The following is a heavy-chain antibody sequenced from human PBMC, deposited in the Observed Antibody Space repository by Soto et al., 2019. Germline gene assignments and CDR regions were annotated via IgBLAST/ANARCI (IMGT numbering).Heavy chain of an antibody. V-gene: IGHV3-13*01. J-gene: IGHJ4*02. CDR2: IGTAGDT. CDR3: AKSQEIGTHFFDS. CDR1: GFTFSSYG. D-gene: IGHD6-13*01. Sequence: GGSLRLSCAASGFTFSSYGMHWVRQPTGKGLEWVSSIGTAGDTYYAVSVKGRFTISRDNAKNSLSLQMNSLRAGDMAVYFCAKSQEIGTHFFDSWGQGTQVTESS.